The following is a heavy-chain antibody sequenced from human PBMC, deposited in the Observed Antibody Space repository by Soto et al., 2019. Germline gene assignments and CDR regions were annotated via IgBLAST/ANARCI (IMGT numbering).Heavy chain of an antibody. CDR1: GGSISSYY. V-gene: IGHV4-59*01. D-gene: IGHD5-12*01. CDR2: IYYSGST. Sequence: QVQLQESGPGLVKPSETLSLTCTVSGGSISSYYWSWIRQPPGKGLEWIGYIYYSGSTNYNPSLKSRVTISVDTSKNQFSLKLSSVTAADTAVYYCAREMIWLQTNWFDPWGQGTLVTVS. J-gene: IGHJ5*02. CDR3: AREMIWLQTNWFDP.